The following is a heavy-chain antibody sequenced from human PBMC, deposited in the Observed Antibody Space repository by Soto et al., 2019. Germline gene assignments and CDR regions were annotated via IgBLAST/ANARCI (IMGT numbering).Heavy chain of an antibody. V-gene: IGHV3-7*01. J-gene: IGHJ1*01. CDR1: GFTFSSYW. CDR3: VVGTGWLMTD. CDR2: IKQDGSEQ. D-gene: IGHD6-19*01. Sequence: PGGSLRVSCAASGFTFSSYWMNWVRQAPGKGLEWVANIKQDGSEQYYADSVKGRFTISRDNAKNSQYLQMNSLRVEDTAVYYCVVGTGWLMTDWGQGTLVTVSS.